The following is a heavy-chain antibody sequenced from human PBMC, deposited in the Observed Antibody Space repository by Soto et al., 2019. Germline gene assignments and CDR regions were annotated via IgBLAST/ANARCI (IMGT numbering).Heavy chain of an antibody. CDR1: GYTFTSYA. CDR2: INAGNGNT. D-gene: IGHD2-15*01. V-gene: IGHV1-3*01. CDR3: ARALGVVTDDY. Sequence: QVQLVQSGAEVKKPGASVKVSCKASGYTFTSYAMHWVRQAPGQRLEWMGWINAGNGNTKYSQKFQGRVTITRDTSGSTAYMELSSLRSEDTAVYYCARALGVVTDDYWGQGTLVTVSS. J-gene: IGHJ4*02.